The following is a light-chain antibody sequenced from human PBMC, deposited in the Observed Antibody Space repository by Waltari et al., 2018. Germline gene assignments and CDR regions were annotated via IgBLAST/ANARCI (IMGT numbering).Light chain of an antibody. Sequence: DIQITQSPSAPSASVGDSFTIACRASQRISSYLNWYQQKPGQAPKLLIYAASSLESGVPSRFSGSGFGTDFTLTINSLQPEDFAVYYCQQTYSNFRTFGQGTKVDVK. CDR2: AAS. V-gene: IGKV1-39*01. J-gene: IGKJ1*01. CDR3: QQTYSNFRT. CDR1: QRISSY.